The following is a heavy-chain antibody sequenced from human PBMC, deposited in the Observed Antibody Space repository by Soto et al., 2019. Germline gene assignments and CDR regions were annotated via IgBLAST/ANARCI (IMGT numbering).Heavy chain of an antibody. CDR2: ITSSGGNA. D-gene: IGHD3-16*01. Sequence: PGGSLRLSCAASGFSFKYYYMTWMRQTPEKGLEWISTITSSGGNAYYAASVKGRVTISRDNAHNSLYLQMSGLRAEDTALYYCARDMYTHYVNYFDLWGQGTLVTVSS. CDR1: GFSFKYYY. J-gene: IGHJ5*02. V-gene: IGHV3-11*01. CDR3: ARDMYTHYVNYFDL.